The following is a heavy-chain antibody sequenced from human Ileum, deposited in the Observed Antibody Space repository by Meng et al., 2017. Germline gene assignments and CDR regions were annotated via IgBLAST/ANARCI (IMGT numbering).Heavy chain of an antibody. D-gene: IGHD1-26*01. V-gene: IGHV3-72*01. CDR1: GFTFSDHF. Sequence: GGSLRLSCAVSGFTFSDHFIDWVRQAPGKGLEWVGRSKNKAYGYTTEYAASVKGRFTFSRDDSNDSLFLQMNSLKTEDTAVYYCARCRGSYSNWVQGTLVTVSS. CDR2: SKNKAYGYTT. CDR3: ARCRGSYSN. J-gene: IGHJ4*02.